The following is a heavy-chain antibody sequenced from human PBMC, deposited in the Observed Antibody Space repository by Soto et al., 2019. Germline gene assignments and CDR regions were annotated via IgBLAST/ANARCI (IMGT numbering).Heavy chain of an antibody. D-gene: IGHD3-10*01. CDR3: ARSTDYYGSGSTAFDY. V-gene: IGHV1-18*01. Sequence: QVHLVQSGAEVKKPGASVKVSCKASGYTFTSYGIIWVRQAPGQGLEWMGWISANNGHTHYTQKVQDRVTMTTDTSTSTAYMELRSLRSDDTAVYYCARSTDYYGSGSTAFDYWGQGTLVTVSS. CDR2: ISANNGHT. J-gene: IGHJ4*02. CDR1: GYTFTSYG.